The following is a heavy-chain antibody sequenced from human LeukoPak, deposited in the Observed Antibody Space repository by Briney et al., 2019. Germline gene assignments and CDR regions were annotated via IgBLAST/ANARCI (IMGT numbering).Heavy chain of an antibody. CDR3: ARRHYGSGNPFDY. Sequence: SETLSLTCTVSSGSISTSNYYWGWIRQPPGEGLEWIGEINHSGSTNYNPSLKSRVTISVDTSKNQFSLKLSSVTAADTAVYYCARRHYGSGNPFDYWGQGTLVTVSS. J-gene: IGHJ4*02. CDR2: INHSGST. D-gene: IGHD3-10*01. V-gene: IGHV4-39*07. CDR1: SGSISTSNYY.